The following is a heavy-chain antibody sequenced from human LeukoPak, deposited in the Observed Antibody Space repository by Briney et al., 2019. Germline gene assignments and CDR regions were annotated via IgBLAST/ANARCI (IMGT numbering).Heavy chain of an antibody. CDR2: MNPNSGNT. Sequence: PMASVKVSCKASGYTFTSYDINWVRQATGQGLEWMGWMNPNSGNTGYAQKFQGRVTMTRNTSISTAYMELSSLRSEDKAVYYCARNHEWELPFFDYWGQGTLVTVSS. J-gene: IGHJ4*02. D-gene: IGHD1-26*01. CDR3: ARNHEWELPFFDY. CDR1: GYTFTSYD. V-gene: IGHV1-8*01.